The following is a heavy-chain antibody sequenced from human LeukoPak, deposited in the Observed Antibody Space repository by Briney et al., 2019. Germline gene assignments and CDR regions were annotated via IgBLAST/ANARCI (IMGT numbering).Heavy chain of an antibody. CDR3: ARGSAMLVYAIGLYFQH. CDR2: VIPIFGTA. Sequence: SVKVSCKASGGTFSSYAISWVRQAPGQGLEWVGGVIPIFGTANYAQKFQGRVTITTDESTSTAYMELSSLRSEDTAVYYCARGSAMLVYAIGLYFQHWGQGTLVTASS. V-gene: IGHV1-69*05. CDR1: GGTFSSYA. D-gene: IGHD2-8*01. J-gene: IGHJ1*01.